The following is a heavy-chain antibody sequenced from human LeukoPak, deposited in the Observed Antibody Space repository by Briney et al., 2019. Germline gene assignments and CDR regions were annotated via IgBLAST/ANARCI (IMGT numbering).Heavy chain of an antibody. CDR2: ISCNSGSI. V-gene: IGHV3-9*01. D-gene: IGHD6-19*01. Sequence: PGGSLRLSCVGSGFTFHDFAMHWVRQAPGKGLEWVSGISCNSGSIVYADSVKGRFAISRDNAKNSLSLQMNSLSTEDTALYYCARFDSGWQALDYWGQGTLVTVSS. J-gene: IGHJ4*02. CDR1: GFTFHDFA. CDR3: ARFDSGWQALDY.